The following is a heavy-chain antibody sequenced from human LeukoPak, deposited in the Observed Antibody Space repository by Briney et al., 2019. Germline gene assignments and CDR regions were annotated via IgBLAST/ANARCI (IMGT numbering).Heavy chain of an antibody. CDR1: GFTFSSYS. V-gene: IGHV3-48*01. CDR3: ARAGYSYGYYFDY. CDR2: ISSSSSTI. D-gene: IGHD5-18*01. J-gene: IGHJ4*02. Sequence: GGSLRLSCAASGFTFSSYSMNWVRQAPGKGLEWVSYISSSSSTIYYADSVKGRFTISRDNAKNSLYLQMNSLRAEDTAVYYYARAGYSYGYYFDYWGQGTLVTVSS.